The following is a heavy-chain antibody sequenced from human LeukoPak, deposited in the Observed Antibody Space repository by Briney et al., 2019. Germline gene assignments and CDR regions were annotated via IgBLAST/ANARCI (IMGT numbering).Heavy chain of an antibody. D-gene: IGHD2-15*01. V-gene: IGHV3-9*01. J-gene: IGHJ4*02. CDR2: ISWNSGSI. CDR1: GFTFDDYA. Sequence: GGSLRLSCAASGFTFDDYAMHWVRQAPGKGLEGVSGISWNSGSIGYADSVKGRFTISRDNAKNSLYLQMNSLRAEDTALYYCAKEGSSGGSLYYFDYWGQGTLVTVSS. CDR3: AKEGSSGGSLYYFDY.